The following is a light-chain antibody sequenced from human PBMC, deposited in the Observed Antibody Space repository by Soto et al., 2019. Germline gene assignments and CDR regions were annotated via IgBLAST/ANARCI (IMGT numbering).Light chain of an antibody. Sequence: EIVMTQSPGTLSLSPGERSTLSCRASQSVTSNYLAWYQQKHGQAPRXXIFGASIRATGLPDRFSGSGSGTDLTITISRLEPEDFAVYHCQQYGSSPTTFGQGTKVDIK. V-gene: IGKV3-20*01. CDR1: QSVTSNY. J-gene: IGKJ1*01. CDR3: QQYGSSPTT. CDR2: GAS.